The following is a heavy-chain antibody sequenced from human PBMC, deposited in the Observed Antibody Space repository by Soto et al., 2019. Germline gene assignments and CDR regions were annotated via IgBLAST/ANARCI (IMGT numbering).Heavy chain of an antibody. V-gene: IGHV3-23*01. D-gene: IGHD3-16*01. CDR2: ISNGGDYI. CDR3: AKDAGPLGTNDWYFDV. Sequence: DVQLLESGGGLVQPGGSLRLSCAASGYKFSNYAMTWVRQAPGKGLEWVSCISNGGDYIYYADAVKGRVTISRDISSSTLYLQMNGLTADDTAVYYGAKDAGPLGTNDWYFDVWGRGNLVTVSP. J-gene: IGHJ2*01. CDR1: GYKFSNYA.